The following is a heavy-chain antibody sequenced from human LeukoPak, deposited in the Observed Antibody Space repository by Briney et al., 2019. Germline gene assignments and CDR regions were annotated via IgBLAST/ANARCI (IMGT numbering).Heavy chain of an antibody. Sequence: GGSLRLSCAASGFPFNAYWMSWVRQAPGKGLEWVANIKQDGSEKYYVDSVKGRFTISRDNAKNSLYLQMNSLRAEDTAVYYCARDWGATVAGTDYFDYWGQGTLVTVSS. CDR1: GFPFNAYW. D-gene: IGHD6-19*01. CDR3: ARDWGATVAGTDYFDY. J-gene: IGHJ4*02. CDR2: IKQDGSEK. V-gene: IGHV3-7*01.